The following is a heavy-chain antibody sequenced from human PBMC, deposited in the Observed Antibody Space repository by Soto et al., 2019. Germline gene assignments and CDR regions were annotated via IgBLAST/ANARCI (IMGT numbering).Heavy chain of an antibody. J-gene: IGHJ4*02. V-gene: IGHV1-18*01. CDR2: ISAYNGNT. CDR3: ARYFWSGYPPGLAH. D-gene: IGHD3-3*01. CDR1: GYTFTSYG. Sequence: GASGKGSCKASGYTFTSYGISWVRQAPGQGLEWMGWISAYNGNTNYAQKLQGRVTMTTDTSTSTAYMELRSLRSDDTAVYYCARYFWSGYPPGLAHWPQTTLVSVSS.